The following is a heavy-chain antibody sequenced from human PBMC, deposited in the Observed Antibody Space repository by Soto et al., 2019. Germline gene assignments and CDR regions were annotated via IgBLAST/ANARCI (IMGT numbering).Heavy chain of an antibody. CDR1: GGTFSSYA. D-gene: IGHD6-13*01. CDR2: IIPIFGTA. J-gene: IGHJ6*02. Sequence: SVKVSCKASGGTFSSYAISWVRQAPGQGLEWMGGIIPIFGTANYAQKFQGRVTITADESTSTAYMELSSLRSEDTAVYYCARDRDGGYSSNWWYYYGMDVWGQGTTVTVSS. CDR3: ARDRDGGYSSNWWYYYGMDV. V-gene: IGHV1-69*13.